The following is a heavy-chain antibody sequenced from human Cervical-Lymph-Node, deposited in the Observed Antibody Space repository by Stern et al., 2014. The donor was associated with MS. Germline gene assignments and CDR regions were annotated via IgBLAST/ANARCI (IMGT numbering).Heavy chain of an antibody. CDR2: ADYGGPT. CDR1: GDSISSYTHY. V-gene: IGHV4-39*01. J-gene: IGHJ4*02. CDR3: AKHACTGAACPFDL. D-gene: IGHD2-8*02. Sequence: QVQLQESGPGLVKPSETLSLTCAVSGDSISSYTHYWAWIRQPPGKGLEWIGIADYGGPTYYTPSLKSPVTIPVNTPKNHFSLGLNSVTAADTAVYYCAKHACTGAACPFDLWGQGTLVTVSS.